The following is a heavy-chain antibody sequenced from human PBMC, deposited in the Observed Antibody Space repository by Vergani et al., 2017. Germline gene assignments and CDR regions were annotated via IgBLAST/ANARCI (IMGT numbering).Heavy chain of an antibody. V-gene: IGHV3-53*04. Sequence: EVQLVESGGGLVQPGGSLRLSCAASGFTVSSNYMSWVRQAPGKGLEWVSVIYSGGSTYYADSVKGRFTISRHNSKNTLYLQMNSLRAEDTAVYYCARDRVDIVXTNTYYYYYYGMDVWGQGTTVTVSS. J-gene: IGHJ6*02. CDR3: ARDRVDIVXTNTYYYYYYGMDV. D-gene: IGHD5-12*01. CDR2: IYSGGST. CDR1: GFTVSSNY.